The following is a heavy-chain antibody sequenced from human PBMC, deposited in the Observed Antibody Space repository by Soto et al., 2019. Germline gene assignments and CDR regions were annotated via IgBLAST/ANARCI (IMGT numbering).Heavy chain of an antibody. V-gene: IGHV3-74*01. CDR1: GFTFSYYW. Sequence: EVQLVESEGGLVQPGGSLRLSCAASGFTFSYYWMHWVRQAPGQGLVWVSRIHSDGSSTTYADSVKGRFTIPRDNAKNPLYLQMNSLRAEDTAVYYCARGDQGAFDLWGQGTMVTVSS. CDR3: ARGDQGAFDL. J-gene: IGHJ3*01. CDR2: IHSDGSST. D-gene: IGHD2-21*02.